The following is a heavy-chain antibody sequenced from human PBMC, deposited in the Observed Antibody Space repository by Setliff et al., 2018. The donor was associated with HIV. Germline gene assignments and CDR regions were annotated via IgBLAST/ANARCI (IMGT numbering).Heavy chain of an antibody. CDR1: GYTFTSYA. V-gene: IGHV1-2*06. J-gene: IGHJ3*01. CDR3: ATKVYCTNGVCLDAFDL. D-gene: IGHD2-8*01. Sequence: VKVSCKASGYTFTSYAIHWVRQAPGQRLEWMGRINPNSGGTNHAQKFQGRVTMTRDTSSSTAYMELSRLRSDDTAVYYCATKVYCTNGVCLDAFDLWGQGTMVTVSS. CDR2: INPNSGGT.